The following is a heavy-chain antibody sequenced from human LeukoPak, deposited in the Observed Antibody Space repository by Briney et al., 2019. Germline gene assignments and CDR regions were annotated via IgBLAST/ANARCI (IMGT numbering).Heavy chain of an antibody. D-gene: IGHD3-16*02. Sequence: SETLSLTCTVSGGSISSYYWNWIRQPPGKGLEWIGCIYYSGTTNYNPSLKSRVTISVDTSKNQFSLKLSSVTAADTAVYYCARGGSYVWGSYRLKSWFDPWGQGTLVTVSS. J-gene: IGHJ5*02. V-gene: IGHV4-59*01. CDR2: IYYSGTT. CDR1: GGSISSYY. CDR3: ARGGSYVWGSYRLKSWFDP.